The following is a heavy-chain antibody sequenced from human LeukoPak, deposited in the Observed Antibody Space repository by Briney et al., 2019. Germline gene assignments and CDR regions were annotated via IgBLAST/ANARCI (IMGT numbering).Heavy chain of an antibody. J-gene: IGHJ4*02. CDR1: GFTFSSYA. CDR3: AKVESVGTMDY. CDR2: IRSDGSDK. Sequence: PGGSLRLSCAASGFTFSSYAMSWVRQAPGKGLEWVAFIRSDGSDKYYADSVKGRFTISRDNSKNTLYLQMNSLRAEDTAVYYCAKVESVGTMDYWGQGTLDTVSS. D-gene: IGHD4-23*01. V-gene: IGHV3-30*02.